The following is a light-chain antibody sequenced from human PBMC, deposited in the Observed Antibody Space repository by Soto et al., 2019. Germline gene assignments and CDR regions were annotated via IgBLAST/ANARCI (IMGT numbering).Light chain of an antibody. CDR1: QSVGSN. V-gene: IGKV3-15*01. CDR3: QQYYNWWT. CDR2: GAS. Sequence: EIVMAQSPATLSESPGERATLCCGASQSVGSNLAWYQQKPGQAPRLLIYGASTRVTGIPARFSGSGSGTEFTLTISSLQSEDFAVYHCQQYYNWWTFGQGTKVDI. J-gene: IGKJ1*01.